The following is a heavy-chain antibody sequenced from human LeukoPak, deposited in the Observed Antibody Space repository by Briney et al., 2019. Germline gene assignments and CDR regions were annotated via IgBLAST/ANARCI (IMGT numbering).Heavy chain of an antibody. CDR1: GFTFSGSA. D-gene: IGHD3-10*01. CDR3: TRRGYYYGSGSYYYYMDV. V-gene: IGHV3-73*01. Sequence: PGGSLILSCAASGFTFSGSAMHWVRQASGKGLEWVGRISSKGNSYATAYAALVKGRFTISRDDSKNTAYLQMNSLKTEDTAVYYCTRRGYYYGSGSYYYYMDVWGKGTTVTVSS. CDR2: ISSKGNSYAT. J-gene: IGHJ6*03.